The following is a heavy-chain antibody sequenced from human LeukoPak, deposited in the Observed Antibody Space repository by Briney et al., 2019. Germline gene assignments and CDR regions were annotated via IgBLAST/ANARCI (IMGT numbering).Heavy chain of an antibody. CDR2: INSDGSST. V-gene: IGHV3-74*01. CDR1: GYTFSSYW. D-gene: IGHD2-21*01. Sequence: AGGSLRLSCAASGYTFSSYWMHWVRQAPGTGLVWVSRINSDGSSTSYADSVKGRFTISRDNAKNTLYLQMNSLRAEDTAVYYCARGRLLPYYFDYWGQGTLVTVSS. CDR3: ARGRLLPYYFDY. J-gene: IGHJ4*02.